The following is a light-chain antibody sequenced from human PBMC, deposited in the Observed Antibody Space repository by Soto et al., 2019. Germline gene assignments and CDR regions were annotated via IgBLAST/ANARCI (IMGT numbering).Light chain of an antibody. CDR2: GAS. Sequence: EIVLTQSPGTLSLSPGERATLSCRASQSVDSAYLAWYQQKPGQAPTLLIYGASSRATGIPDRFSGSGSGTDFTLTVSRLEPEAFAVYYCQQYGGSPPITFGQGTRLEIK. CDR1: QSVDSAY. CDR3: QQYGGSPPIT. J-gene: IGKJ5*01. V-gene: IGKV3-20*01.